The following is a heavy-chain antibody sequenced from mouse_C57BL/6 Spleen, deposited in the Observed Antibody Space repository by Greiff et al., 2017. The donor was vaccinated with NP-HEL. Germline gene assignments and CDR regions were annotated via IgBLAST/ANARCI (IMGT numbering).Heavy chain of an antibody. J-gene: IGHJ1*03. Sequence: QVHVKQSGAELARPGASVKLSCKASGYTFTSYGISWVKQRTGQGLEWIGEIYPRSGNTYYNEKFKGKATLTADKSSSTAYMELRSLTSEDSAVYFCASGVGTGYFDVWGTGTTVTVSS. D-gene: IGHD1-1*01. CDR1: GYTFTSYG. CDR3: ASGVGTGYFDV. CDR2: IYPRSGNT. V-gene: IGHV1-81*01.